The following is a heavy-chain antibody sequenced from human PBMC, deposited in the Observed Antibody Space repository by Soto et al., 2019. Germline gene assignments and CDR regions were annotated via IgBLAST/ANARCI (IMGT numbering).Heavy chain of an antibody. CDR1: GFSFSSHA. CDR2: ITNTGGST. V-gene: IGHV3-23*01. Sequence: EVQLLESGGGLVQPGGSLRLSCAGSGFSFSSHAVSWVRQAPGKGLECVSSITNTGGSTYYADSVKGRFTISRDKSKNTVYLQMNSMRAEDTAVYYCAKAGYGSGRYYPLSFDYWGQGSLVTVSS. CDR3: AKAGYGSGRYYPLSFDY. D-gene: IGHD3-10*01. J-gene: IGHJ4*02.